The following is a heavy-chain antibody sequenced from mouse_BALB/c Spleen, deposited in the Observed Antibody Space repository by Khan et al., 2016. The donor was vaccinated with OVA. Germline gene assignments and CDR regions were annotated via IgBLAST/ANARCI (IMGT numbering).Heavy chain of an antibody. CDR2: IYPGSGNT. Sequence: QVQLKQSGTELARPGTSVKLSCKAPGYIFSDYYISWVKQRTGQGLEWMGEIYPGSGNTYYNENFKDKASLTADKSSNTVYIQLSSLSSEDSAVYFCARMDTTSLDYWGQGSSLTVSS. CDR1: GYIFSDYY. J-gene: IGHJ2*02. CDR3: ARMDTTSLDY. V-gene: IGHV1-77*01. D-gene: IGHD6-2*01.